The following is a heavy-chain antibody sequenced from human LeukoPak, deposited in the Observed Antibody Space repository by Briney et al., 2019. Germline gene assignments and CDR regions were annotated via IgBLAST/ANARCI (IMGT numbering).Heavy chain of an antibody. CDR1: GFTFSSYW. CDR3: ARGGSYYAPPDY. CDR2: LNSAGSST. Sequence: GESLRLSCEASGFTFSSYWMHWVRQAPGKGLVWVSHLNSAGSSTSYADSVKGRFTISRDNAKNTLYLQMNSLRAEDTAVYYCARGGSYYAPPDYWGQGTLVTVSS. J-gene: IGHJ4*02. V-gene: IGHV3-74*01. D-gene: IGHD1-26*01.